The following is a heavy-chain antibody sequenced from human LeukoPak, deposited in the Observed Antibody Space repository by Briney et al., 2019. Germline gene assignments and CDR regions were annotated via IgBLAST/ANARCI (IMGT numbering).Heavy chain of an antibody. V-gene: IGHV1-69*13. J-gene: IGHJ5*02. CDR1: GCTFSSYA. D-gene: IGHD6-6*01. CDR3: AREYSSSSGWWFDP. CDR2: IIPIFGTA. Sequence: SVKVSCKASGCTFSSYAISWVRQAPGQGLEWMGGIIPIFGTANYAQKFQGRVTITADESTSTAYMELSSLRSEDTAVYYCAREYSSSSGWWFDPWGQGTLVTVSS.